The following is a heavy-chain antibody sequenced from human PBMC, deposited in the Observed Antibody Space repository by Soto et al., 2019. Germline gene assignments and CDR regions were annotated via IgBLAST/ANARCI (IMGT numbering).Heavy chain of an antibody. CDR3: ASGLFDFRSAYHKPLSGMDV. CDR1: GYTFTSYD. CDR2: MSPNSGNT. D-gene: IGHD3-3*01. J-gene: IGHJ6*02. Sequence: GASVKVSCKASGYTFTSYDINWVRQATGQGLEWMGWMSPNSGNTGYAQKFQGRVTMTRNTSISTAYMELSSLRSEDTAVYYCASGLFDFRSAYHKPLSGMDVCGQGSTVTVS. V-gene: IGHV1-8*01.